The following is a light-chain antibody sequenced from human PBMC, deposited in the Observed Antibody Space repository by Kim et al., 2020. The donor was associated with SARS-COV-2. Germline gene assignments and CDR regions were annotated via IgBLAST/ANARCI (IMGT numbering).Light chain of an antibody. J-gene: IGLJ3*02. CDR1: NIGSKT. Sequence: SSELTQPPSVSVAPGQTATITCGGNNIGSKTVHWYQQKPGQAPVIVIYYVNDRPSGIPERFSGSYYGNVATLTISRVEAGDEADYFCQVWDSSSNHVVFGGGTKLTVL. CDR2: YVN. V-gene: IGLV3-21*04. CDR3: QVWDSSSNHVV.